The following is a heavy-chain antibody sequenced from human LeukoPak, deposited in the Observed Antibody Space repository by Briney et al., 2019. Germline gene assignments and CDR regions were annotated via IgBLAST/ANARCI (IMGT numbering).Heavy chain of an antibody. V-gene: IGHV3-30*02. CDR3: ARENRGSIVVVPAAPVGDY. CDR2: IRYDGSNK. D-gene: IGHD2-2*01. Sequence: AGGSLRLSCAASGFTFSSYGMHWVRQAPGKGLEWVAFIRYDGSNKYYADSVKGRFTISRDNSKNTLYLQMNSLRAEDTAVYYCARENRGSIVVVPAAPVGDYWGQGTLVTVSS. J-gene: IGHJ4*02. CDR1: GFTFSSYG.